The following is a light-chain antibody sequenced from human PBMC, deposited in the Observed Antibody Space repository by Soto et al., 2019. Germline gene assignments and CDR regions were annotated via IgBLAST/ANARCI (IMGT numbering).Light chain of an antibody. CDR2: GNS. CDR1: SSNIGAGYD. J-gene: IGLJ2*01. CDR3: QSYDRSLSVV. V-gene: IGLV1-40*01. Sequence: QSVLTQPPSVSGAPGQRVTISSTGSSSNIGAGYDVHWYQQLPGTAPKLLIYGNSNRPSGVPDRFSGSKSGTSASLAITGLQAEDEADYYFQSYDRSLSVVFGGGTKLTVL.